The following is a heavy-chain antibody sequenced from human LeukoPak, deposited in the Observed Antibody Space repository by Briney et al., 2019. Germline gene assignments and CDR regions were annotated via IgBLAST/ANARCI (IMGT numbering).Heavy chain of an antibody. CDR3: AREENFWSGRPFSPDY. CDR2: ISGSGGST. D-gene: IGHD3-3*01. Sequence: GGSLRLSCAASRFSFSSYAMSWVRQALGRGLEWVSAISGSGGSTYYADSVKGRFTISRDNSKNTLYLQMNNLRVEDTAIYYCAREENFWSGRPFSPDYWGQGTLVTVSS. J-gene: IGHJ4*02. CDR1: RFSFSSYA. V-gene: IGHV3-23*01.